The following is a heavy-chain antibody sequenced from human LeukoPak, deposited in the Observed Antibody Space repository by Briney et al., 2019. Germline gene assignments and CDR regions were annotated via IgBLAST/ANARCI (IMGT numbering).Heavy chain of an antibody. CDR2: IKQDGSEI. J-gene: IGHJ4*02. D-gene: IGHD1-26*01. CDR3: ACPHISGSYKNFLDY. Sequence: GGSLRLSCAASGFTFSSYWMSWVRQAPGKGLEWVANIKQDGSEIYYVNSVKGRFTISRDNAKNSLYLQMNSLRAEDTAVYYCACPHISGSYKNFLDYWGQGTLVTVSS. V-gene: IGHV3-7*05. CDR1: GFTFSSYW.